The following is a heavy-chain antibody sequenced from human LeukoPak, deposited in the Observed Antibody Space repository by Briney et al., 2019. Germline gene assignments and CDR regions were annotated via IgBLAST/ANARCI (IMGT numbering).Heavy chain of an antibody. CDR2: IYPGDSDT. CDR1: GYTFTSYW. Sequence: GESLKISCQGSGYTFTSYWSAWVRQTPGKGLEWMGIIYPGDSDTRYSPSFQGQVTISADKSISTAYLQWSSLKASDTAMYYCARLNGGYYLHQLDYWGQGTLVTVSS. V-gene: IGHV5-51*01. J-gene: IGHJ4*02. D-gene: IGHD3-22*01. CDR3: ARLNGGYYLHQLDY.